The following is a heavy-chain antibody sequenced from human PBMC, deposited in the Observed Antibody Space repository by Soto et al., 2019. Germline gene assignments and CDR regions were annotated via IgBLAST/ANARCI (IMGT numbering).Heavy chain of an antibody. V-gene: IGHV3-21*01. Sequence: EVQLVESGGGLVKPGGSLRLSCAASGFTFSSYSMNWVRQAPGKGLEWVSSISSSSSYIYYADSVKGRFTISRDNAKNSFFLQINSLGAEDTGVYYCGGGLLCFGELVNGAFDIWGQGTMVTVSS. CDR1: GFTFSSYS. CDR3: GGGLLCFGELVNGAFDI. CDR2: ISSSSSYI. J-gene: IGHJ3*02. D-gene: IGHD3-10*01.